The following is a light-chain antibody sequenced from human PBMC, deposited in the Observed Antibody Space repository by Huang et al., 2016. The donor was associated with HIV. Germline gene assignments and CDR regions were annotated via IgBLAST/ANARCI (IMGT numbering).Light chain of an antibody. CDR3: QQYDHVPLT. J-gene: IGKJ4*01. V-gene: IGKV1-33*01. CDR2: DSS. Sequence: DIQMTQSPSSLSASVGDRVTITCQASQDISRYLNWYQQKPGKAPKPLLDDSSNLETGVPSRFSGGGSGTHFTFTISSLQSADIATYYCQQYDHVPLTFGGGTKVEIK. CDR1: QDISRY.